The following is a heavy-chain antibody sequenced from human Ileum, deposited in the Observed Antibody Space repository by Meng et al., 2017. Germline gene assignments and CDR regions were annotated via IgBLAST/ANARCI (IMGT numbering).Heavy chain of an antibody. Sequence: GESLKISCSASGFTFSSYSMNWVRQAPGKGLEWVSSISSSSSYIYYADSVKGRFTISRDNAKNSLYLQMNSLRAEDTAVYYCARSWNPYNWNNVNYYYGMDVWGQGTTVTVSS. J-gene: IGHJ6*02. CDR1: GFTFSSYS. D-gene: IGHD1/OR15-1a*01. CDR3: ARSWNPYNWNNVNYYYGMDV. V-gene: IGHV3-21*01. CDR2: ISSSSSYI.